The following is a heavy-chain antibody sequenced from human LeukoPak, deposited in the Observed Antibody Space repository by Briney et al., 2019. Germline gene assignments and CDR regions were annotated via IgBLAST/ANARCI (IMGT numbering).Heavy chain of an antibody. CDR3: ARDTNSYDAFDI. D-gene: IGHD5-18*01. J-gene: IGHJ3*02. Sequence: ASVKVSCKASGYTFTGYYMHWVRQAPGQGLEWMGWINPNSGGTNYAQKFQGRATMTRDTSISTAYMELSRLRSDDTAVYYCARDTNSYDAFDIWGQGTMVTVSS. CDR2: INPNSGGT. V-gene: IGHV1-2*02. CDR1: GYTFTGYY.